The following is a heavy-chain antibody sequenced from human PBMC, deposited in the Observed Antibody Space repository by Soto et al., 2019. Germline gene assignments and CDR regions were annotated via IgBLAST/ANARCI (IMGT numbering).Heavy chain of an antibody. CDR1: GYTFTGYY. CDR2: INPNSGGT. D-gene: IGHD3-22*01. CDR3: ARGIGSTYYYDSSGYYVYYYYGMDV. Sequence: ASVKVSCKASGYTFTGYYMHWVRQAPGQGLAWMGWINPNSGGTNYSQKFQGRVTMTRDTSISTPYMELSRLRSDDTAVYYCARGIGSTYYYDSSGYYVYYYYGMDVWGQGTTVTVSS. V-gene: IGHV1-2*02. J-gene: IGHJ6*02.